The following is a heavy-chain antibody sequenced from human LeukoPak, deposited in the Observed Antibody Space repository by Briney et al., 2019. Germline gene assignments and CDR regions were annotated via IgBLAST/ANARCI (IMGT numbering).Heavy chain of an antibody. D-gene: IGHD3-22*01. V-gene: IGHV4-39*07. CDR3: ARDKYYDSLLDAFDI. Sequence: SEALSLTCTVSGGPISSSSYYWGWIRQPPGKGLEWIGSIYYSGSTYYNPSLKSRVTISVDTSKNQFSLKLSSVTAADTAVYYCARDKYYDSLLDAFDIWGQGTMVTVSS. CDR1: GGPISSSSYY. CDR2: IYYSGST. J-gene: IGHJ3*02.